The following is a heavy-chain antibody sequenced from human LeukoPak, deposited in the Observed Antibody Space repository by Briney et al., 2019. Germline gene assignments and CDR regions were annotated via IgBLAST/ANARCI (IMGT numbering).Heavy chain of an antibody. CDR1: GFTFNTYS. V-gene: IGHV3-21*01. D-gene: IGHD2-2*01. CDR2: ISDNSNYI. CDR3: ANHFACGSTSCPPFDS. Sequence: PGGSLRLSCVASGFTFNTYSMNWVRQAPGKGLEWVSSISDNSNYIYYSDSVEGRFTISRDNAKNSLYLQMNSLRVEDTAVYYCANHFACGSTSCPPFDSWGQGTLVTVSS. J-gene: IGHJ4*02.